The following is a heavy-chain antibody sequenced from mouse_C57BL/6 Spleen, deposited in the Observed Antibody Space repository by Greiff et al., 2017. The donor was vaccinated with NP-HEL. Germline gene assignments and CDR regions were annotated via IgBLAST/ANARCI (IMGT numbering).Heavy chain of an antibody. J-gene: IGHJ3*01. D-gene: IGHD2-4*01. CDR1: GFTFSDYY. CDR3: ARQYDYDGAWFAY. CDR2: ISNGGGST. V-gene: IGHV5-12*01. Sequence: EVKLQESGGGLVQPGGSLKLSCAASGFTFSDYYMYWVRQTPEKRLEWVAYISNGGGSTYYLDTVKGRFTISRDNAKNTLYLQMSRLKSEDSAMYYCARQYDYDGAWFAYWGQGTLVTVSA.